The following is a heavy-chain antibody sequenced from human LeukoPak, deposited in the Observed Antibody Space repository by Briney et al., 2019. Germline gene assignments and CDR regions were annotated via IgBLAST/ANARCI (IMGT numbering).Heavy chain of an antibody. CDR2: LKKDGSEK. V-gene: IGHV3-7*01. D-gene: IGHD5-18*01. Sequence: PWGTLRLSFAASGFTFSSHGMNWVRQPPGKGLESVANLKKDGSEKYYVDSVKGRFTISSDNAVTALYLQMNSLRAEDTAVYYCARHLSGITGYTYGRGIDYWGQGTLVTVSS. J-gene: IGHJ4*02. CDR1: GFTFSSHG. CDR3: ARHLSGITGYTYGRGIDY.